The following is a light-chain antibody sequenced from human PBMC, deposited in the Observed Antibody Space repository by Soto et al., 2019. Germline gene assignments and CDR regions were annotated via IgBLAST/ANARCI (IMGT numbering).Light chain of an antibody. CDR1: IRDVATFDY. CDR3: SSYTSRDTWV. Sequence: QSALTQPASVSGSPGQSITISCTGSIRDVATFDYVSWYQHHPDKAPKLIIYEVSDRPSGVSSRFSASTSGNTASLTISGLQTEDEADYYCSSYTSRDTWVFGGGTQLTVL. V-gene: IGLV2-14*01. CDR2: EVS. J-gene: IGLJ3*02.